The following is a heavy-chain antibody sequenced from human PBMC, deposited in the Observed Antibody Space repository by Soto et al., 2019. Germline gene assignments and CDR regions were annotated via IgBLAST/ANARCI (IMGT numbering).Heavy chain of an antibody. J-gene: IGHJ4*02. CDR2: VSGYNPNT. D-gene: IGHD1-26*01. V-gene: IGHV1-18*01. CDR3: ARERQWEPVIY. CDR1: GYTFTNYG. Sequence: QVQLVQSGVDVKMPGASVKLSCKTYGYTFTNYGVTWVRQVSGQGLEWIGWVSGYNPNTNYAQKFEDRVIMTTDTHTNTAHMELRRLRSDDTGIYYCARERQWEPVIYWGRGTLLTVSP.